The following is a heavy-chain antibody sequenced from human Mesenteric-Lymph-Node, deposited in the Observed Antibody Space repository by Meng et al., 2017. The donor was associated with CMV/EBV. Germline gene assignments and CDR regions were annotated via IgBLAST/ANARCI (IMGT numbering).Heavy chain of an antibody. CDR2: INHSGST. CDR1: GGFFSGFY. Sequence: HGPAQPGGGWVVAPCDPPSPTRACYGGFFSGFYWSWIRQPPGKGLEWSGEINHSGSTNYNPSLKSRVTISVDTSKNQFSLKLSSVTAADTAVYYCARHQRWLKSEGGFNYWGQGTLVTVSS. J-gene: IGHJ4*02. CDR3: ARHQRWLKSEGGFNY. D-gene: IGHD4-23*01. V-gene: IGHV4-34*01.